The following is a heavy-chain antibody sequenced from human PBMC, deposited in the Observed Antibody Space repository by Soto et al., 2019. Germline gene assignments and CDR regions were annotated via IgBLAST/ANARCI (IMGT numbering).Heavy chain of an antibody. V-gene: IGHV4-59*08. CDR3: ARHIVGPTDGYYYGLDV. D-gene: IGHD1-26*01. CDR1: GGSISSYY. CDR2: IYYSGST. J-gene: IGHJ6*02. Sequence: SETLSLTCTVSGGSISSYYWSWIRQSPGKGLEWIGYIYYSGSTNYNPSLKSRVTISVDTSKNQFSLKLSSVTAADTAVYYCARHIVGPTDGYYYGLDVWGQGTTVTVSS.